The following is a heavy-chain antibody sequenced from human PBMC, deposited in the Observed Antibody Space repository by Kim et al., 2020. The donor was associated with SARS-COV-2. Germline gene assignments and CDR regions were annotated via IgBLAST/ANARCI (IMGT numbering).Heavy chain of an antibody. CDR3: ARVLLRQWLVNPDIEYYFDY. V-gene: IGHV1-3*01. Sequence: ASVKVSCKASGYTFTSYAMHWVRQAPGQRLEWMGWINAGNGNTKYSQKFQGRVTITRDTSASTAYMELSSLRSEDTAVYYCARVLLRQWLVNPDIEYYFDYWGQGTLVTVSS. J-gene: IGHJ4*02. CDR1: GYTFTSYA. D-gene: IGHD6-19*01. CDR2: INAGNGNT.